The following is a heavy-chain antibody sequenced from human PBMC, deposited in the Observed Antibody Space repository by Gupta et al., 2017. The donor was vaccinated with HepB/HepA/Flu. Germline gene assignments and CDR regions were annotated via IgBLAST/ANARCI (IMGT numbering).Heavy chain of an antibody. CDR1: GFTVSNNY. CDR2: IYSDGTT. V-gene: IGHV3-53*01. Sequence: EVQLVESGGGLIQPGGSLRLSCAASGFTVSNNYMSWVRQTPGKGLEWVSIIYSDGTTYYADSMKGRCTISRDNSKNTLYLQMNNLRAEDTAVYYCARSVVVRSTSDWLDPWGQGTLVTVSS. D-gene: IGHD2-15*01. CDR3: ARSVVVRSTSDWLDP. J-gene: IGHJ5*02.